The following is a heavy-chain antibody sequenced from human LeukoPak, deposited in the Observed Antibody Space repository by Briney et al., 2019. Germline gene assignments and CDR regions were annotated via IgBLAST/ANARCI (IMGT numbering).Heavy chain of an antibody. CDR1: GFIFNTYW. J-gene: IGHJ4*02. D-gene: IGHD3-22*01. V-gene: IGHV3-7*01. CDR2: IKPDGGEK. CDR3: ARVAAVTMIVVAHFDY. Sequence: GGSLRLSCAASGFIFNTYWMTWVRQTPGKGLEWVANIKPDGGEKKYVDSVKGRFTISRGNAEDSLYLQMNSLRAEDTAVYYCARVAAVTMIVVAHFDYWGQGTLVTVSS.